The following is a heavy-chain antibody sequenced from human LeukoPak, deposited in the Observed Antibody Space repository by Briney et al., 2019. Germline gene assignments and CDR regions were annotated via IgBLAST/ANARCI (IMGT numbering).Heavy chain of an antibody. J-gene: IGHJ4*02. CDR2: IYPGDSDT. V-gene: IGHV5-51*01. D-gene: IGHD2-15*01. CDR3: ARGYCSGGSCYFQFDY. CDR1: GYSFTSYW. Sequence: GESLKISCKGSGYSFTSYWIGWVRQMPGKGLEWMGIIYPGDSDTRYSPSFQGQVTISADKSISTAYLQWSSLKASDTAMYYCARGYCSGGSCYFQFDYWGQGTLVTVSS.